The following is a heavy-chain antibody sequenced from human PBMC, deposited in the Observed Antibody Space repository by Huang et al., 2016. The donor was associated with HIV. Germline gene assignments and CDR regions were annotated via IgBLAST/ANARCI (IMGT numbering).Heavy chain of an antibody. Sequence: QVPLVESGGGVVQPGGSLRLSCAASGFTFSSYGMHWVRQAPGEEVSWVAFMRYAVSNKYWADTRRGRFTISRDNCKNTLYLQMYSLRAKDTAVYYCAKESMANAFDIWGQGTMVTVSS. CDR2: MRYAVSNK. J-gene: IGHJ3*02. CDR3: AKESMANAFDI. V-gene: IGHV3-30*02. D-gene: IGHD3-10*01. CDR1: GFTFSSYG.